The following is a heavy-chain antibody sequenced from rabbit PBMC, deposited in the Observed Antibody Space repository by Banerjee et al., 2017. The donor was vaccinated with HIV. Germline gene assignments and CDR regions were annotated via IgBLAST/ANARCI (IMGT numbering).Heavy chain of an antibody. D-gene: IGHD1-1*01. Sequence: SSSSYIYWVRQAPGKGLEWIASIVTSTGTTWYASWAKGRFTISKTSSTTVTLQMSSLTAADTATYFCSRRPSSSTYCLDLWGPGTLVTVS. V-gene: IGHV1S40*01. CDR3: SRRPSSSTYCLDL. J-gene: IGHJ6*01. CDR1: SSSSY. CDR2: IVTSTGTT.